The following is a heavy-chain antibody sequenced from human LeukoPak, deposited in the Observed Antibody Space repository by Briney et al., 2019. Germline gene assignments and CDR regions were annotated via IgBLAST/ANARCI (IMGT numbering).Heavy chain of an antibody. V-gene: IGHV1-69*01. Sequence: ASVKVSCKASGGTFSSYAISWVRQAPGQGLEWMGGFIPIFGTANYAQKFQGRVTITADESTSTAYMELSSLRSEDTAVYYCARALREGILVVPAAPPYCYGMDVWGKGTTVTVST. CDR3: ARALREGILVVPAAPPYCYGMDV. CDR1: GGTFSSYA. D-gene: IGHD2-2*01. CDR2: FIPIFGTA. J-gene: IGHJ6*04.